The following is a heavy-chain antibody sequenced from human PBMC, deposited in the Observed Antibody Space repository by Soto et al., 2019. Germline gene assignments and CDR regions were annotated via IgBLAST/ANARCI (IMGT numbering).Heavy chain of an antibody. Sequence: ASVKVSCKVSGYTLTELSMHWVRQAPGKGLEWMGGFDPEDGETIYAQKFQGRVTMTEDTSTDTAYMELSSLRSEDTAVYYCATAQPASSGYYMAFDIWGQGTMVTVSS. CDR1: GYTLTELS. D-gene: IGHD3-22*01. CDR3: ATAQPASSGYYMAFDI. V-gene: IGHV1-24*01. CDR2: FDPEDGET. J-gene: IGHJ3*02.